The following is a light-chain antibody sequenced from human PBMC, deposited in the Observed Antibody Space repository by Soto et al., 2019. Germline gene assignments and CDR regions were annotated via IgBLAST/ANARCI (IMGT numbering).Light chain of an antibody. CDR3: QQYNNWPRT. V-gene: IGKV3D-15*01. J-gene: IGKJ1*01. CDR2: GGS. Sequence: MSQSPGTLPLSTRERATLSCRASQSVSSSQLAWYQQKPDQAPRLLIYGGSNRATGLPDRFSGSGSGTDFTLTISSLQSDDFAISYCQQYNNWPRTFGQGTKVDI. CDR1: QSVSSS.